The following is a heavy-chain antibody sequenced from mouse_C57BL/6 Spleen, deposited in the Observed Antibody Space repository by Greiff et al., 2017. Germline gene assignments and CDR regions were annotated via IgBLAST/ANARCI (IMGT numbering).Heavy chain of an antibody. CDR2: IDPEDGET. J-gene: IGHJ2*01. CDR1: GFNFKDYY. CDR3: AREGDDGDY. Sequence: EVQLQQSGAELVKPGASVKLSCTASGFNFKDYYMHWVKQRTEQGLEWIGRIDPEDGETKYDPKFQGKATITADTSSNTAYLQHSSLTSEDTAVYYGAREGDDGDYWGQGTTLTVYS. D-gene: IGHD2-3*01. V-gene: IGHV14-2*01.